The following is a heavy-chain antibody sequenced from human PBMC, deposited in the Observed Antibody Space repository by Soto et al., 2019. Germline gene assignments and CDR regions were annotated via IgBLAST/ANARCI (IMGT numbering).Heavy chain of an antibody. D-gene: IGHD2-2*01. Sequence: NLLESGGGLVKPGGSLRLSCEGSGFRFSHYYMSWIRQGPEKRLELVAYISSNSTAFYYADSVKGRFTVSKDDAKKSELRQMTAVTSEDTATDYWATGASSRTNDFDTWGQGTQVIVSA. CDR3: ATGASSRTNDFDT. CDR2: ISSNSTAF. CDR1: GFRFSHYY. J-gene: IGHJ5*02. V-gene: IGHV3-11*04.